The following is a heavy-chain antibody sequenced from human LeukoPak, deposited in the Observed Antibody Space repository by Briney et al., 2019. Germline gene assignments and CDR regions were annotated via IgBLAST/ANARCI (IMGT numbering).Heavy chain of an antibody. J-gene: IGHJ4*02. V-gene: IGHV3-30*18. CDR3: AKDAFYDSSGYYGY. D-gene: IGHD3-22*01. CDR1: GFTFSSYG. Sequence: GRSLRLSCAASGFTFSSYGMHWVRQAPGKGLEWVAVISYDGSNKYYADSVKGRFTISRDNSKNTLYLQMNSLRAEDTAVYYCAKDAFYDSSGYYGYWGQGTLVTVSS. CDR2: ISYDGSNK.